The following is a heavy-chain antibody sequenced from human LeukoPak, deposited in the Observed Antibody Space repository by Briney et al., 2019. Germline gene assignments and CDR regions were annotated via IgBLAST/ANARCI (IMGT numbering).Heavy chain of an antibody. CDR1: GFIFGDNP. V-gene: IGHV3-49*04. CDR2: IRSRRYGGTT. J-gene: IGHJ6*03. CDR3: TRISSSPAALYYYYMDV. Sequence: GGSLRLSCTASGFIFGDNPLNWVRQAPGKGLERVGLIRSRRYGGTTEYVASVNGRFSISRDDSKNIVYLQMNSLRDEDTAVYFCTRISSSPAALYYYYMDVWGKGIPVPVSS. D-gene: IGHD6-6*01.